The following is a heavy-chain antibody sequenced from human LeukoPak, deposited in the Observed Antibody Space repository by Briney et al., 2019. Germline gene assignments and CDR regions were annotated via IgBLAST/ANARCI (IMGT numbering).Heavy chain of an antibody. CDR1: GDSTSSYY. V-gene: IGHV4-59*01. Sequence: TSETLSLTCTVSGDSTSSYYWSWIRQPPGKGLEWIGYIYYSGSTNYNPSLKSRVTISVDTSKNQFSLKLSSVTAADTAVYYCAREYMVRGPGWFDPWGQGTLVTVSS. D-gene: IGHD3-10*01. CDR3: AREYMVRGPGWFDP. J-gene: IGHJ5*02. CDR2: IYYSGST.